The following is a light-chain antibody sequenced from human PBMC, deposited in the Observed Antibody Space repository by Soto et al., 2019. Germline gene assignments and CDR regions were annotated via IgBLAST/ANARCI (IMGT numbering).Light chain of an antibody. CDR2: AAS. V-gene: IGKV1-27*01. CDR1: HSISSY. J-gene: IGKJ5*01. CDR3: QNYDSAPIT. Sequence: DIQMTRSPSSLSASVGDRVTITCRASHSISSYLNWYQQKPGKVPKVLIYAASTLQPGVPSRFSGSGSGTDFTLTINSLHPDDIATYFCQNYDSAPITFGQGTRLEI.